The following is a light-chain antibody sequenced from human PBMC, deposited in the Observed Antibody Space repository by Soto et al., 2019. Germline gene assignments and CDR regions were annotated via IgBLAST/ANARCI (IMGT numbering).Light chain of an antibody. V-gene: IGKV3-15*01. CDR3: QQYNNWPWT. CDR2: DAI. J-gene: IGKJ1*01. CDR1: QNIHNH. Sequence: DKLMSQSPATLSVSPGARVTLSWRARQNIHNHMSWFLQHPGQTPRLLIYDAIIRAPDVPARFSGSGSGTEFTLTISSLQSEDFAVYYCQQYNNWPWTFGQGTKVDIK.